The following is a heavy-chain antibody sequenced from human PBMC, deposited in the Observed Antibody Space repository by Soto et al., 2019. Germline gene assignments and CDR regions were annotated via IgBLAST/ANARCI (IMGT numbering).Heavy chain of an antibody. CDR1: GGSVSSGSYY. CDR3: ARGPGDRLGYYYYYGMDV. J-gene: IGHJ6*02. Sequence: SETLSLTCTVSGGSVSSGSYYWSWIRQPPGKGLEWIGYIYYSGSTNYNPSLKSRVTISVDTSKNQFSLKLSSVTAADTAVYYCARGPGDRLGYYYYYGMDVWGQGTTVTVSS. CDR2: IYYSGST. V-gene: IGHV4-61*01. D-gene: IGHD7-27*01.